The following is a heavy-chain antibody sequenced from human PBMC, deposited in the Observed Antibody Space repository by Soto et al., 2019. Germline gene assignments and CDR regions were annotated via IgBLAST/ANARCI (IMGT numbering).Heavy chain of an antibody. J-gene: IGHJ4*02. V-gene: IGHV3-23*01. CDR3: AKGSRGSGWDY. Sequence: HPXVSLRLSCAASGFTFSSYAMSWVRQAPGKGLEWVSAISGSGGSTYYADSVKGRFTISRDNSKNTLYLQMNSLRAEDTAVYYCAKGSRGSGWDYWGQGTLVTVSS. CDR1: GFTFSSYA. D-gene: IGHD3-10*01. CDR2: ISGSGGST.